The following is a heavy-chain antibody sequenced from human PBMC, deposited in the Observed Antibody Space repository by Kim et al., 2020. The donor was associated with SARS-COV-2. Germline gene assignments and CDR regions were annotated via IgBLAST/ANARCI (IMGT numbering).Heavy chain of an antibody. D-gene: IGHD4-17*01. CDR1: GFTFSSYS. V-gene: IGHV3-21*01. CDR2: ISSSSSYI. J-gene: IGHJ6*02. Sequence: GGSLRLSCAASGFTFSSYSMNWVRQAPGKGLEWVSSISSSSSYIYYADSVKGRFTISRDNAKNSLYLQMNSLRAEDTAVYYCARRRVTTAGYYYGMDVWGQGTTVTVSS. CDR3: ARRRVTTAGYYYGMDV.